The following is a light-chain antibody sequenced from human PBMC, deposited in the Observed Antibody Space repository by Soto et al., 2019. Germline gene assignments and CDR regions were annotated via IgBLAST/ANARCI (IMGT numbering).Light chain of an antibody. CDR3: CSYAGNSEV. V-gene: IGLV2-23*02. Sequence: QSVLTQPASVSGSPGQSITIPCTGTSGEVWGYNLVSGYQQQQGEAPKLMIYEVTERPSGVSNPFSRSKSGNTASLTISGLQPDDEADYYCCSYAGNSEVFGTGTKVTVL. CDR2: EVT. CDR1: SGEVWGYNL. J-gene: IGLJ1*01.